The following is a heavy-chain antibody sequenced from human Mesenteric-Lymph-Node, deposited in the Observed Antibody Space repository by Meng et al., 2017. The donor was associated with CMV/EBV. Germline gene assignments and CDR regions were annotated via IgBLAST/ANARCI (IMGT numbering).Heavy chain of an antibody. CDR1: GFTFSTYE. CDR3: ARKGDTIFGVLTNWFDP. D-gene: IGHD3-3*01. CDR2: ISSSSNYI. V-gene: IGHV3-21*01. J-gene: IGHJ5*02. Sequence: GESLQISCAASGFTFSTYEMNWVRQAPGKGLEWVACISSSSNYIHYADSVKGRFTIPRDNAKNSLYLQMNSLRTEDTAVYYCARKGDTIFGVLTNWFDPWGQGTLVTVSS.